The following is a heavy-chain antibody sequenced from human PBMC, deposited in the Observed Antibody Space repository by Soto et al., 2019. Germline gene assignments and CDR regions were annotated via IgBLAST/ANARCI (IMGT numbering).Heavy chain of an antibody. J-gene: IGHJ4*02. CDR1: GFTFRSYG. V-gene: IGHV3-33*01. Sequence: QVQLVESGGGVVQPGRSLRVSCEASGFTFRSYGMHWVRQAPGKGLEWVAVIWYDGSNKYYADSVKGRFTISRDNSKNTLFLQMNSLRAQDTAVYYCARGPVVVDYWGQGTLVTVSS. CDR3: ARGPVVVDY. CDR2: IWYDGSNK.